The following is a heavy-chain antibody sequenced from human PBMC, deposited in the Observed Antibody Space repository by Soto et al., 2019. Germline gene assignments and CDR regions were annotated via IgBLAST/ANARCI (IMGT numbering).Heavy chain of an antibody. CDR2: INHSGST. D-gene: IGHD6-6*01. V-gene: IGHV4-34*01. CDR1: VGSFSGYY. Sequence: SETLSLTCAVYVGSFSGYYWSWIRQPPGKGLEWIGEINHSGSTNYNPSLKSRVTISVDTSKNQFSLTLNSVTAADRAVYYCARGFEQQLVLYYYSGMDVWGQGTTVTVS. CDR3: ARGFEQQLVLYYYSGMDV. J-gene: IGHJ6*02.